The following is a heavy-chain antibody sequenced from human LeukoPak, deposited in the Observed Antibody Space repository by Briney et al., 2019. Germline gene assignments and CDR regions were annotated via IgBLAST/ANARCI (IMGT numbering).Heavy chain of an antibody. Sequence: GGSLRLSCAASGFTFSSYAMHWVRQAPGKGLEWVAVISYDGSNKYYADSVKGRFTISRDNSKNTLYLQMNSLRAEDTAVYYCAKDRYYYDSSGYDYYWGQGTLVTVSS. J-gene: IGHJ4*02. D-gene: IGHD3-22*01. V-gene: IGHV3-30*04. CDR2: ISYDGSNK. CDR3: AKDRYYYDSSGYDYY. CDR1: GFTFSSYA.